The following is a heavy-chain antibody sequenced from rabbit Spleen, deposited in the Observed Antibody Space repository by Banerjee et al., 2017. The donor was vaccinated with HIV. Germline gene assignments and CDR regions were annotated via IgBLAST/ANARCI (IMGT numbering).Heavy chain of an antibody. D-gene: IGHD2-1*01. J-gene: IGHJ3*01. CDR2: IFGGSTGTI. CDR1: GFSSSSVYW. V-gene: IGHV1S45*01. CDR3: ARDFDF. Sequence: QQQLEESGGGLVKPGGTLTLTCTASGFSSSSVYWIYWVRQAPGKGLEWIGTIFGGSTGTIDYASWAKGRFAISKTSSTTVTLQMTSLTAADTATYFCARDFDFWGQGTLVTVS.